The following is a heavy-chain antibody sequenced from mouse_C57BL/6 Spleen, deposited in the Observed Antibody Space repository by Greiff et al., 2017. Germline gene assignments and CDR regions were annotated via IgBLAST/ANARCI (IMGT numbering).Heavy chain of an antibody. CDR2: IYPGSGNT. V-gene: IGHV1-66*01. Sequence: VQLQESGPELVKPGASVKISCKASGYSFTSYYIHWVKQRPGQGLEWIGWIYPGSGNTKYNEKFKGKATLTADTSSSTAYMQLSSLTSEDSAVYYCARGSLNWGEFAYWGQGTLVTVSA. CDR1: GYSFTSYY. CDR3: ARGSLNWGEFAY. D-gene: IGHD4-1*01. J-gene: IGHJ3*01.